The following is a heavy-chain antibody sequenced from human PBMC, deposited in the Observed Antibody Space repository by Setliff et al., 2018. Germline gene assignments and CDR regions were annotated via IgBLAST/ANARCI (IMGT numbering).Heavy chain of an antibody. D-gene: IGHD1-26*01. CDR2: IYPGDSHT. J-gene: IGHJ4*02. V-gene: IGHV5-51*01. CDR3: ARSLVGATYSVYFDY. CDR1: GYSFSNFW. Sequence: GESLKISCKGSGYSFSNFWIGWVRQMPGKGLEWMGIIYPGDSHTRYSPSFQGXVTMSAXXXIXXXXXXXXXXXXXXXXXXXCARSLVGATYSVYFDYWGQGALVTVSS.